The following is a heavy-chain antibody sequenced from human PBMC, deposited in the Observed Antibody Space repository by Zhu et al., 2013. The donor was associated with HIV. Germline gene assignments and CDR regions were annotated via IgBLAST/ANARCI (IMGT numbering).Heavy chain of an antibody. CDR1: GDSFTNHY. J-gene: IGHJ4*02. CDR3: AREGYKSRSVWYRGFDC. D-gene: IGHD6-19*01. CDR2: TRPTSVGP. V-gene: IGHV1-46*01. Sequence: QVQVVQSGAEVKEPGASVKISCKALGDSFTNHYVHWVRQAPGQGLEWIGVTRPTSVGPTYAQKFQGGVTMTRDTSTSTVYMELSSLRSEDTAVYYCAREGYKSRSVWYRGFDCWGQGTLVTVSS.